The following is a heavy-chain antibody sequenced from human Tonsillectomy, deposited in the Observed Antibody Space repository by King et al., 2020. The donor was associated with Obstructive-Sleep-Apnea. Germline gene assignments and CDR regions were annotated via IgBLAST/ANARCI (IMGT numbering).Heavy chain of an antibody. CDR3: AKNLSPTD. V-gene: IGHV4-59*03. D-gene: IGHD4-17*01. CDR1: GGSISTYY. J-gene: IGHJ4*02. Sequence: QLQESGPGLVKPSANLSLTCTVSGGSISTYYWSWIRQPPGKGLEWIGYIFYSGGTNYNPSLQSRVTISVDTSKNQFSLKLSSVTAADTAVYYCAKNLSPTDWGQGTLVTVSS. CDR2: IFYSGGT.